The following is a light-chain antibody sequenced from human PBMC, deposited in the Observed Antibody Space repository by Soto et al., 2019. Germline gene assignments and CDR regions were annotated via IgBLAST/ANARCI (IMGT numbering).Light chain of an antibody. CDR3: QQLKSYPLT. J-gene: IGKJ5*01. Sequence: DIQLTQSPSFLSASVGDRVTITCRASQEISSNLAWYQQMPGKAPKFLIYAASTLQSGVPSRFSGSGSGTESTLTITSLQPEDFATYYCQQLKSYPLTFGQRTLLDIK. V-gene: IGKV1-9*01. CDR2: AAS. CDR1: QEISSN.